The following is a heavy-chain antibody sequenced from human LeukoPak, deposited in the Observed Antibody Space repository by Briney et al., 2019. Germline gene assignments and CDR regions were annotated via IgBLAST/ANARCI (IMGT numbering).Heavy chain of an antibody. V-gene: IGHV1-24*01. J-gene: IGHJ4*02. Sequence: ASVKVSCKVSGYTLTELSMHWVRQAPGKGLEWMGGFDPEDGETIYAQKFQGRVTMTEDTSTDTAYMELSSLRSEDTAVYYCASTPKIWFGGLLYDRYYFDYWGQGTLVTVSS. CDR3: ASTPKIWFGGLLYDRYYFDY. CDR2: FDPEDGET. CDR1: GYTLTELS. D-gene: IGHD3-10*01.